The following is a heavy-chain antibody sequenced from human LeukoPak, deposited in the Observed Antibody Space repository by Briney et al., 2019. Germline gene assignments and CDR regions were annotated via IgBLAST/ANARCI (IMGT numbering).Heavy chain of an antibody. CDR2: IKQDGSEK. CDR1: GFTFSSYW. V-gene: IGHV3-7*01. Sequence: GRSLRLSCAASGFTFSSYWMSWVRQAPGKGLEWVANIKQDGSEKYYVDSVKGRFTISRDNAKNSLYLQMNSLRAEDTAVYYCASTAVSWSYYYYYYMDVWGKGTTVTVSS. J-gene: IGHJ6*03. CDR3: ASTAVSWSYYYYYYMDV. D-gene: IGHD6-13*01.